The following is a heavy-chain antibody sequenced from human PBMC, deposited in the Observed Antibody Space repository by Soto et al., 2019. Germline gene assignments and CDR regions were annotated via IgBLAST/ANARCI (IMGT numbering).Heavy chain of an antibody. V-gene: IGHV3-21*06. D-gene: IGHD1-1*01. J-gene: IGHJ3*01. CDR1: GFTFNSYS. CDR2: ISSGSVYI. CDR3: ARYDAFKAFDL. Sequence: LRLSCAASGFTFNSYSVNWVRQAPGKGLEWVASISSGSVYIDFADSVRGRFTISRDDVTNSASLQMDSLRVEDTGIYYCARYDAFKAFDLWGQGTMVTVSS.